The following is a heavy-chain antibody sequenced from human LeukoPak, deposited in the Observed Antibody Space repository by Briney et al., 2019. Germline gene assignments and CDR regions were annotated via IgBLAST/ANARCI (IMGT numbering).Heavy chain of an antibody. CDR3: ARAAGDYSWYFDL. J-gene: IGHJ2*01. D-gene: IGHD4-11*01. CDR1: SGSISSYY. CDR2: IYYSGST. Sequence: PSETLSLTCTVSSGSISSYYWSWIRQPPGKGVEWIGYIYYSGSTNYNPSLKSRVTISVDTSKNQFSLKLSSVTAADTAVYYCARAAGDYSWYFDLWGRGTLVTVSS. V-gene: IGHV4-59*01.